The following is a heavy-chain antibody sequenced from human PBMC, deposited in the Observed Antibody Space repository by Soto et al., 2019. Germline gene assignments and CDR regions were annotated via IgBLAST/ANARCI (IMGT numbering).Heavy chain of an antibody. CDR2: IYHSGST. Sequence: KPSETLSLTCSVSGGSINSGRSSWNWIRQSPGKGLEWIAYIYHSGSTYYNPSLKSRVAISVDRSENQFSLKLTSVTAADTAVYYCVRESTTSGPNWFDTWGPGILVTVSS. CDR1: GGSINSGRSS. J-gene: IGHJ5*02. V-gene: IGHV4-30-2*06. CDR3: VRESTTSGPNWFDT. D-gene: IGHD1-1*01.